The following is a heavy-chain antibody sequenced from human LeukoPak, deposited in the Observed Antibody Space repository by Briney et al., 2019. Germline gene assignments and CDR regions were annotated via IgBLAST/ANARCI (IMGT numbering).Heavy chain of an antibody. Sequence: GRPLRLSCAVSGFTFSSYAMHWVRQAPGKGLEWVAVISYVGSNKYYADSVQGRFSISRDNSKNTLYLQMNRLRAEDTAVYYCARDFLRRGYDFWSGYYDYWGQGTLVTVSS. D-gene: IGHD3-3*01. V-gene: IGHV3-30-3*01. CDR3: ARDFLRRGYDFWSGYYDY. CDR2: ISYVGSNK. CDR1: GFTFSSYA. J-gene: IGHJ4*02.